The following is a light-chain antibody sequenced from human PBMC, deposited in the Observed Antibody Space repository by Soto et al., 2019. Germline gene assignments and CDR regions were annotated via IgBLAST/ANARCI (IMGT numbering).Light chain of an antibody. Sequence: QSVLTQPPSASGTPGQRVTISCSGSNSNIGSNTVNWYQQLTGTAPKLLIYSNNQRPSGVPVRFSGSMSCTSASLAISGLQSEDEADYYCASLDDSLNGYVFGTGTQLTVL. CDR2: SNN. CDR3: ASLDDSLNGYV. J-gene: IGLJ1*01. V-gene: IGLV1-44*01. CDR1: NSNIGSNT.